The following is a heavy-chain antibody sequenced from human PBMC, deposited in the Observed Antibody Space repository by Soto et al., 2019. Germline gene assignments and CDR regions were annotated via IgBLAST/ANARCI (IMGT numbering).Heavy chain of an antibody. CDR3: ARSSGLSIDY. CDR1: GLSFSSYG. CDR2: IWYDGSKR. D-gene: IGHD6-19*01. V-gene: IGHV3-33*01. J-gene: IGHJ4*02. Sequence: QVQLVESGGGVVQPGRSLRLSCAASGLSFSSYGMHWVRQAPGKGLEWVAVIWYDGSKRYYEDSVTGRFTISRDNSNNALSLQMNSLRVEDTAVYFCARSSGLSIDYWGRGTLVTVSS.